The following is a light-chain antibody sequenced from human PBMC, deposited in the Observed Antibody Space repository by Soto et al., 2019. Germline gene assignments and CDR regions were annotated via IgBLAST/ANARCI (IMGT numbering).Light chain of an antibody. CDR2: GAS. J-gene: IGKJ1*01. V-gene: IGKV3-20*01. CDR1: QSVSSSY. CDR3: QQYGSSPWT. Sequence: EIVWTQSQGTLSLSPGERATLSCRASQSVSSSYLAWYQQKPGQAPRLLIYGASSRATGIPDRFSGSGSGTDFTLTISRLEPEDFAVYYCQQYGSSPWTFGQGTKVDIK.